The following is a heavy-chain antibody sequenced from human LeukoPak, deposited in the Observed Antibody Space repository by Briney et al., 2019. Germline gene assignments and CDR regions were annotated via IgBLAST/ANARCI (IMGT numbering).Heavy chain of an antibody. Sequence: SETLSLTCAVYGGSFSGYYWSWIRQPPGKGLEWIGEINHSGSTNYNPSLKSRVTISVDTAKNQFSLKLSSVTAADTAVYYCARPVPYYYGSGSYSGSWFDPWGQGTLVTVSS. V-gene: IGHV4-34*01. CDR2: INHSGST. J-gene: IGHJ5*02. CDR1: GGSFSGYY. D-gene: IGHD3-10*01. CDR3: ARPVPYYYGSGSYSGSWFDP.